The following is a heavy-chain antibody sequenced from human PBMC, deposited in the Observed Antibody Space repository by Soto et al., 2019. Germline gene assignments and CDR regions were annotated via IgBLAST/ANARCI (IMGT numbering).Heavy chain of an antibody. D-gene: IGHD2-2*01. J-gene: IGHJ4*01. Sequence: PGGSLRLSCVASGFPFSNAWINWVRQVPGKGLEWVGRVKSKTDGESSDYAAAVKGRFAVSRDDSRHIVYLQMNSLKIEDTGVYYCTTDSRTTLPEIRFDYWGHGTQVTVSS. CDR1: GFPFSNAW. CDR2: VKSKTDGESS. CDR3: TTDSRTTLPEIRFDY. V-gene: IGHV3-15*07.